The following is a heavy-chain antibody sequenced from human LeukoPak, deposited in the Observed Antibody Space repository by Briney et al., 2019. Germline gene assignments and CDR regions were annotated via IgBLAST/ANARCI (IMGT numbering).Heavy chain of an antibody. D-gene: IGHD5/OR15-5a*01. CDR3: ARSLSTDLDY. V-gene: IGHV3-48*04. CDR2: ISTSSLNTI. J-gene: IGHJ4*02. Sequence: GGSLRLSCAASGFTFSSFGMNWVRQAPGKGLEWISYISTSSLNTIHYADSVKGRFTISRDNAKNSLFLQMNSLRAEDTAVYYCARSLSTDLDYWGQGILVTVSS. CDR1: GFTFSSFG.